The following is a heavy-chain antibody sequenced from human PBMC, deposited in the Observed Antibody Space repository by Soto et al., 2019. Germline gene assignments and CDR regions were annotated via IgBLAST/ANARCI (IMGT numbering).Heavy chain of an antibody. CDR2: IYSTGTT. D-gene: IGHD3-10*01. CDR3: AKDGRGSGSPYKSVGY. V-gene: IGHV3-53*01. CDR1: GFTVGNNY. J-gene: IGHJ4*02. Sequence: EVQLVESGGGLIQPGGSLKLSCAASGFTVGNNYMSWVRQAPGKGLEWVSLIYSTGTTKYADSVKGRFTVSRDNAKNTLYLQMNSLRAEDTAVYYCAKDGRGSGSPYKSVGYWGQGTLVTVSS.